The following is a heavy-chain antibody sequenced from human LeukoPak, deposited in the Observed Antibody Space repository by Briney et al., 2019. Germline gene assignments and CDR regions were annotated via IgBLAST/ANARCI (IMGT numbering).Heavy chain of an antibody. CDR2: ISSSGYTM. Sequence: GGSLRLSCAASGFTLSAYYMSWIRQAPGEGREWLSYISSSGYTMYYADSVKGRFTISRDNTKNSVYLQMNSLRAEDTAVYYCARVGPAAAGRGYWYFDLWGRGTLVTVS. CDR1: GFTLSAYY. D-gene: IGHD6-13*01. V-gene: IGHV3-11*01. J-gene: IGHJ2*01. CDR3: ARVGPAAAGRGYWYFDL.